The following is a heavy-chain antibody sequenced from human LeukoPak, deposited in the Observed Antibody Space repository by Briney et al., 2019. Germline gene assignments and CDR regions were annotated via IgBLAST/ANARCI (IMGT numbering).Heavy chain of an antibody. CDR3: ARDLEFGVVTPSSFDY. CDR2: ISAYNGNT. CDR1: GYTFTSYG. D-gene: IGHD3-3*01. J-gene: IGHJ4*02. Sequence: ASVKVSCKASGYTFTSYGISWVRQAPGQGLEWMGWISAYNGNTNYAQKLQGRVTMTTDTSTSTAYMELRSLRSDDTAVYYCARDLEFGVVTPSSFDYWGQGTLVTVSS. V-gene: IGHV1-18*01.